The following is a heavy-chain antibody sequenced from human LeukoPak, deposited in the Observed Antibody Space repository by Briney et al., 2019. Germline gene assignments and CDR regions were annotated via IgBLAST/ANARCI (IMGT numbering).Heavy chain of an antibody. J-gene: IGHJ4*02. V-gene: IGHV3-21*01. CDR3: AREDTGTTSVY. Sequence: GGSLRLSCAASGFTFSSYSMNWVCQAPGKGLEWVSSISSSSSYIYYADSVKGRFTISRDNAKNSLYPQMNSLRAEDTAVYYCAREDTGTTSVYWGQGTLVTVSS. CDR1: GFTFSSYS. CDR2: ISSSSSYI. D-gene: IGHD1-1*01.